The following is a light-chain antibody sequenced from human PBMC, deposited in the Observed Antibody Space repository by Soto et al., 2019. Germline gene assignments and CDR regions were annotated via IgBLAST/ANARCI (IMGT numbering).Light chain of an antibody. CDR2: EAS. CDR1: QSVSSY. V-gene: IGKV3-11*01. CDR3: QQRSDWPWT. Sequence: EIVLTQSPATLSLSPVEIATLSFRASQSVSSYLAWYQQKPGQAPRLLMYEASNRATGIPARFSGGGSGTDFTLTISSLEPEDFAVYYCQQRSDWPWTFGQGTRWIS. J-gene: IGKJ1*01.